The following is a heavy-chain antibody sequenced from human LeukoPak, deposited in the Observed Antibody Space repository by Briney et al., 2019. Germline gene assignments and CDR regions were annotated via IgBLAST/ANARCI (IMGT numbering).Heavy chain of an antibody. J-gene: IGHJ3*02. CDR1: GGSISSYY. Sequence: SETLSLTCTVSGGSISSYYWSWIRQPAGKGLEWIERIYTSGSTNYNPSLKSRVTMSVDTSKNQFSLKLSSVTAADTAVYYCAREATMDIVVVPAALRRGAFDIWGQGTMVTVSS. D-gene: IGHD2-2*03. V-gene: IGHV4-4*07. CDR2: IYTSGST. CDR3: AREATMDIVVVPAALRRGAFDI.